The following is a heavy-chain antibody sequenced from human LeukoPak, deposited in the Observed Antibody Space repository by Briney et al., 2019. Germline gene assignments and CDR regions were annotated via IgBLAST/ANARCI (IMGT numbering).Heavy chain of an antibody. CDR3: ARDQRVTTGLVAFDI. Sequence: PSQTLSLTCTVSGGSISSGSYYWSWIRQPAGKGLEWIGRIYSSGSTNYNPSLKSRVTISVDTSKNQFSLKLSSVTAADTAVYYCARDQRVTTGLVAFDIWGQGTMVTVSS. J-gene: IGHJ3*02. CDR1: GGSISSGSYY. D-gene: IGHD4-17*01. CDR2: IYSSGST. V-gene: IGHV4-61*02.